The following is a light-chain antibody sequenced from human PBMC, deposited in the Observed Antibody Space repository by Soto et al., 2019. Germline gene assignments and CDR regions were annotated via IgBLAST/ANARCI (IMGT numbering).Light chain of an antibody. Sequence: DIQMTQSPSSLSASAGDRVTITCRASQSISSYVNWYQQKPGKAPKLLIYAASNLQSEVPSRFSGSGSGTDFTLTISSLQPEDFATYFCQQSSMTPFTFGPGTKVEIK. J-gene: IGKJ3*01. CDR3: QQSSMTPFT. CDR2: AAS. V-gene: IGKV1-39*01. CDR1: QSISSY.